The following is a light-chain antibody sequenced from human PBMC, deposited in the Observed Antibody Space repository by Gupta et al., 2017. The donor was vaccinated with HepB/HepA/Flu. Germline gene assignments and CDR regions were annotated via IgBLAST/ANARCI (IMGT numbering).Light chain of an antibody. J-gene: IGKJ1*01. CDR1: QTLTDPY. V-gene: IGKV3-20*01. CDR2: GAS. Sequence: EIVLTQSPGTLSLSPGERASLSCRASQTLTDPYLAWYQQKPGQAPKLLIYGASTRANGIPDRFSGSGSGTDFSLTISRLEPEDFAVYYCHQYGTSPRTFGQGTKVAIK. CDR3: HQYGTSPRT.